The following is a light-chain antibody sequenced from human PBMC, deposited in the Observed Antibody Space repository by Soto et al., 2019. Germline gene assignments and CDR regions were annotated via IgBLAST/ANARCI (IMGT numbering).Light chain of an antibody. CDR2: DAS. CDR1: QSVSSY. Sequence: EIVLTQSPATLSLSPGERAALSCRASQSVSSYLAWYQQKPGQAPRLLIYDASKRATGIPARFSASGSGTDVTLTISSLEPDDFAVYFCQQRSNWPSTFGGGTKVEI. CDR3: QQRSNWPST. J-gene: IGKJ4*01. V-gene: IGKV3-11*01.